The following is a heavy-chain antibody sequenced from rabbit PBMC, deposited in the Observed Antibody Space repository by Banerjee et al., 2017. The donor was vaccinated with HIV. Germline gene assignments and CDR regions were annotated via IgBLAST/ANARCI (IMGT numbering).Heavy chain of an antibody. Sequence: QEQLEESGGDLVKPEGSLTLTCTASGFSFSSGYWICWVRQAPGKGLEWIACMYGGSAGVTYYANWAKGRFTISKTSSTTVTLQMTSLTAADTATYFCARGNNGGYGVYAYTLNLWGQGTLVTVS. CDR1: GFSFSSGYW. CDR3: ARGNNGGYGVYAYTLNL. D-gene: IGHD6-1*01. CDR2: MYGGSAGVT. J-gene: IGHJ4*01. V-gene: IGHV1S45*01.